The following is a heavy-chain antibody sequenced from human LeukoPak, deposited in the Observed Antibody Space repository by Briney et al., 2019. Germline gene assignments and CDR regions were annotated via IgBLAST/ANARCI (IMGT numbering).Heavy chain of an antibody. D-gene: IGHD6-13*01. J-gene: IGHJ4*02. CDR3: ARLINKPIAATGTGPFDH. CDR1: GGSISSSSYY. CDR2: IYTSGIT. Sequence: SETLSLTCTVSGGSISSSSYYWDWIRQPAGKGLEWIGRIYTSGITNYNPSLKSRVTMSVDTSKNQFSLKLSSVTAADTAVYYCARLINKPIAATGTGPFDHWGQGTLVTVSS. V-gene: IGHV4-61*02.